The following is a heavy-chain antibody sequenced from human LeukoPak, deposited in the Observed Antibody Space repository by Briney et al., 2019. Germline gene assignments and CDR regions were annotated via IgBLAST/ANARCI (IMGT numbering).Heavy chain of an antibody. CDR1: GFTFSSYA. J-gene: IGHJ4*02. D-gene: IGHD3-22*01. CDR2: ISGSGGST. Sequence: GGSLRLFCAASGFTFSSYAMSWVRQAPGKGLEWVSAISGSGGSTYYADSVKGRFTISRDNSKNTLYLQMNSLRAEDTAVYYCAKDLTDYYDSSGVDYWGQGTLVTVSS. CDR3: AKDLTDYYDSSGVDY. V-gene: IGHV3-23*01.